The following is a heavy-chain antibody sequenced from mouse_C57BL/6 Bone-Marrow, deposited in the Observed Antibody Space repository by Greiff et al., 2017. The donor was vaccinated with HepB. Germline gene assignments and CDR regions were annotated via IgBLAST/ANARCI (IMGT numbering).Heavy chain of an antibody. Sequence: VQLQQSGAELARPGASVKLSCKASGYTFTSYGISWVKQRPGQGLEWIGMIHPNSGSTNYNEKFKSKATLTVDKSSSTAYMQLSSLTSEDSAVYYCARYAHYGSSLAWFAYWGQGTLVTVSA. CDR1: GYTFTSYG. CDR2: IHPNSGST. V-gene: IGHV1-64*01. CDR3: ARYAHYGSSLAWFAY. D-gene: IGHD1-1*01. J-gene: IGHJ3*01.